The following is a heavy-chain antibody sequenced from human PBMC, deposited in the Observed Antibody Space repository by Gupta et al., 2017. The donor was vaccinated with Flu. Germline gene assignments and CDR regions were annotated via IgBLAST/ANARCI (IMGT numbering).Heavy chain of an antibody. J-gene: IGHJ6*03. Sequence: EVKLVESGGGLVKAGGSLRRSCAASGFLFPYHRFNWVRKAPGRGLEGVASISTTETYKYYGDSVKGRFTISRDNAKNSSFLQMNSLRAYDTAVYYCARDAYGYYYMDAWGKGTTVTVSS. CDR3: ARDAYGYYYMDA. V-gene: IGHV3-21*02. D-gene: IGHD3-10*01. CDR2: ISTTETYK. CDR1: GFLFPYHR.